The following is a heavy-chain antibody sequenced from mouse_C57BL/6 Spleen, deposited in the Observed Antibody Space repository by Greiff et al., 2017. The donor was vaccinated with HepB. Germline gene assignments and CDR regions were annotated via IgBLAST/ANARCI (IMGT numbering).Heavy chain of an antibody. V-gene: IGHV1-80*01. J-gene: IGHJ3*01. D-gene: IGHD2-4*01. Sequence: VQLQESGAELVKPGASVKISCKASGYAFSSYWMNWVKQRPGKGLEWIGQIYPGDGDTNYNGKFKGKATLTADKSSSTAYMQLSSLTSEDSAVYFCARRYYDYPWFAYWGQGTLVTVSA. CDR1: GYAFSSYW. CDR3: ARRYYDYPWFAY. CDR2: IYPGDGDT.